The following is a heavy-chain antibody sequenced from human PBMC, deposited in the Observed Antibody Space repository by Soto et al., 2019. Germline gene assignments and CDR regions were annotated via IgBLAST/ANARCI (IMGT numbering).Heavy chain of an antibody. D-gene: IGHD3-16*01. CDR2: MSDDGSKK. CDR1: GFSFSKYG. Sequence: QVQLVESGGGVVQPGRSLRLSCAASGFSFSKYGMHWVRQAPGKGLEWVAEMSDDGSKKYYGDSVKGRFTISRDNSKNTLYLLMDSLRPEDTAMYYCAKELRETGGYDFDCLGQGTLVTVSS. J-gene: IGHJ4*02. V-gene: IGHV3-30*18. CDR3: AKELRETGGYDFDC.